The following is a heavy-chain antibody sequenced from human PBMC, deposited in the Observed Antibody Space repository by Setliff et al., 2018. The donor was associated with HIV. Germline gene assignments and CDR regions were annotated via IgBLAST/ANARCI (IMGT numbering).Heavy chain of an antibody. CDR3: ARDPAFGAFDI. D-gene: IGHD3-10*01. V-gene: IGHV3-7*04. CDR2: MNRDGSEK. CDR1: GFTFSSSW. Sequence: PGGSLRLSCAASGFTFSSSWMTWVRQAPGRGLEYVAGMNRDGSEKGYADSVKGQFSISRDNAKNSLYLQMSSLRTEDTAVYFCARDPAFGAFDIWGQGTMVTVSS. J-gene: IGHJ3*02.